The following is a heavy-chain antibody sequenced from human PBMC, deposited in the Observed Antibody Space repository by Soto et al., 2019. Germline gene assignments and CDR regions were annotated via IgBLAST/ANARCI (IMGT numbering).Heavy chain of an antibody. CDR2: ISAYNGNT. D-gene: IGHD6-13*01. V-gene: IGHV1-18*01. Sequence: ASVKVSCKASGYTFTSYGISWVRRAPGQGLEWMGWISAYNGNTNYAQKLQGRVTMTTDTSTSTAYMELRSLRSDDTAVYYCARVLPSGYSSSSREFDPWGQGTLVTVSS. J-gene: IGHJ5*02. CDR3: ARVLPSGYSSSSREFDP. CDR1: GYTFTSYG.